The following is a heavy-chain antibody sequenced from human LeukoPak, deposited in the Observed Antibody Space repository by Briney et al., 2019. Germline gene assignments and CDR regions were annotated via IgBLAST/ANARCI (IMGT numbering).Heavy chain of an antibody. J-gene: IGHJ5*02. Sequence: SETLSLTCAVYGGSLHNHFWSWIRLSPEKGLEWIGEVGDGEATNFNPSLKTRVAISTDRPKNQVSLKLKSVTDADTAIYYCARGGRQWYGERRNWFDPWGQGTQVTVSS. CDR1: GGSLHNHF. CDR3: ARGGRQWYGERRNWFDP. CDR2: VGDGEAT. D-gene: IGHD3-10*01. V-gene: IGHV4-34*01.